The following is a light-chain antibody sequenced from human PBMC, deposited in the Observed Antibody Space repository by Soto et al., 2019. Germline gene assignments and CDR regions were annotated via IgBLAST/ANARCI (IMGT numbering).Light chain of an antibody. CDR1: SGDVGAYDY. Sequence: QAASVSGSPGQWITISCTGSSGDVGAYDYVSWYQQHPGKAPKLIIYEANNRPSGVSNRFSGSKSGNTASLTISGLQAEDEADYYCSSYTASSTVVFGGGTKLTVL. V-gene: IGLV2-14*01. CDR3: SSYTASSTVV. J-gene: IGLJ2*01. CDR2: EAN.